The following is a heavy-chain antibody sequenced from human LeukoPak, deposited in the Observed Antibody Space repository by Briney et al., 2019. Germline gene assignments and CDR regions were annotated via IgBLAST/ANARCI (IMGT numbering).Heavy chain of an antibody. CDR1: GGSISSYY. J-gene: IGHJ4*02. V-gene: IGHV4-59*01. CDR3: ARPLTGTTLIFDY. D-gene: IGHD1-7*01. CDR2: IYYSGST. Sequence: SETLSLTCTVSGGSISSYYWSWIRQPPGKGLEWIGYIYYSGSTSYNPSLKSRVTISVDTSKNQFSLELSSVTAADTAVYYCARPLTGTTLIFDYWGQGTLVTVSS.